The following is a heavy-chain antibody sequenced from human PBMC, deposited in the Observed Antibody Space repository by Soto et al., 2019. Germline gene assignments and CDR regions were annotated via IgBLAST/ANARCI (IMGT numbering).Heavy chain of an antibody. CDR3: ARSRMPPDY. CDR1: GFTFSDYY. J-gene: IGHJ4*02. D-gene: IGHD2-15*01. Sequence: QVQLVESGGGLVKPGGSPRLSCAASGFTFSDYYMTWIRQAPGKGLEWVSYISTDDSSIYYADSVRGRFTISRDNAKKSLYLQMNSLRAEDTAVYYCARSRMPPDYWGQGTLVTVSS. CDR2: ISTDDSSI. V-gene: IGHV3-11*01.